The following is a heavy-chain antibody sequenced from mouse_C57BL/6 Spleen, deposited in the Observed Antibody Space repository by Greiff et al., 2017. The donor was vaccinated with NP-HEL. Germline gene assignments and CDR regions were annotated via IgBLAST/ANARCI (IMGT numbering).Heavy chain of an antibody. CDR2: IYPRSGNT. CDR3: ARFTTVDYYAMDY. Sequence: VQLQQSGAELARPGASVKLSCKASGYTFTSYGISWVKQRTGQGLEWIGEIYPRSGNTYYNEKFKGKATLTADKSSSTAYMELRSLTSEDSAVYFCARFTTVDYYAMDYWGQGTSVTVSS. J-gene: IGHJ4*01. D-gene: IGHD1-1*01. V-gene: IGHV1-81*01. CDR1: GYTFTSYG.